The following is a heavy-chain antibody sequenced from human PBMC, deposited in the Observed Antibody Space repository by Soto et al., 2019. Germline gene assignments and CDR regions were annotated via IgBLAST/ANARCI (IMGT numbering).Heavy chain of an antibody. CDR3: ARSARGYYDSSGYSH. CDR2: IYHSGST. D-gene: IGHD3-22*01. CDR1: GGSISSGGYS. V-gene: IGHV4-30-2*01. Sequence: SETLSLTCAFSGGSISSGGYSWSWIRQPPGKGLEWIGYIYHSGSTYYNPSLKSRVTISVDRSKNQFSLKLSSVTAADTAVYYCARSARGYYDSSGYSHWGQGTLVTVSS. J-gene: IGHJ4*02.